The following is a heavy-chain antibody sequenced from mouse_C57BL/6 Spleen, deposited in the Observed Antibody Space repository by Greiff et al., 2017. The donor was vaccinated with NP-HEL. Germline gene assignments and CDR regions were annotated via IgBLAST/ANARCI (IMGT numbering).Heavy chain of an antibody. CDR2: IDPSDSYT. Sequence: QVQLQQPGAELVMPGASVKLSCKASGYTFTSYWMHWVKQRPGQGLEWIGEIDPSDSYTNYNQKFKGKSTLTVDKSSSTAYMQLRSLTSEDSAVYYCARSGYDVWYFDVWGTGTTVTVSS. CDR1: GYTFTSYW. CDR3: ARSGYDVWYFDV. V-gene: IGHV1-69*01. J-gene: IGHJ1*03. D-gene: IGHD2-2*01.